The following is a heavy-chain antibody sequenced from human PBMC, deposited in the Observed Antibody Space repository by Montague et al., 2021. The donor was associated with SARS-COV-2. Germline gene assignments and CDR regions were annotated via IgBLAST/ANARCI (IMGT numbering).Heavy chain of an antibody. CDR2: FYTTGST. V-gene: IGHV4-61*02. J-gene: IGHJ2*01. CDR3: ARSTFYSSGWWDNWYFDL. D-gene: IGHD6-19*01. Sequence: TLSLTCNVSGDSITNTRYYWSWIRQPAGKGLEWIGRFYTTGSTNYNPSLKSRVTMSVDTSKNQFSLKLSSVTAADTAVYYCARSTFYSSGWWDNWYFDLWGRGTLVTVSS. CDR1: GDSITNTRYY.